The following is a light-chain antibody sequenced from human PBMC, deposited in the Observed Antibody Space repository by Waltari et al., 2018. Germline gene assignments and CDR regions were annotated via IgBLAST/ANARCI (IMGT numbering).Light chain of an antibody. V-gene: IGKV1-5*03. CDR3: QQYKSYKT. CDR1: QSITSS. J-gene: IGKJ1*01. Sequence: DIQMTQSPSTLSASVGDTVIISCRASQSITSSLAWYLLKPGKAPDVLIYGASNLESGVPSRFSGSGSGTEFTLTISSLQPDDFATYYCQQYKSYKTFGQGTRVEIK. CDR2: GAS.